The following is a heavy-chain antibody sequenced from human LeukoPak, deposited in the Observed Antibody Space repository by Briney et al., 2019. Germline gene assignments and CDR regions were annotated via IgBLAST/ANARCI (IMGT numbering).Heavy chain of an antibody. CDR1: GFAFSGYG. CDR2: IRYDGSNT. J-gene: IGHJ4*02. D-gene: IGHD1-7*01. V-gene: IGHV3-30*02. CDR3: AKDAGNSYYFDF. Sequence: PGGSLRLSCAASGFAFSGYGMHWVRQAPGKGLEWVAFIRYDGSNTYYADSVKGRFTISRDNSKNTLYLQMSTLRAEDTALYYCAKDAGNSYYFDFWGQGTLVTVSS.